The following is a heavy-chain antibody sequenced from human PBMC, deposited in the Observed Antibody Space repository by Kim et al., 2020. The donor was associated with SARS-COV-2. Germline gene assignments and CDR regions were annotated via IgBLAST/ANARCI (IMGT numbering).Heavy chain of an antibody. V-gene: IGHV4-59*01. CDR1: GGSISSYY. Sequence: SETLSLTCTVSGGSISSYYWSWIRQPPGKGLEWIGYIYYSGSTNYNPSLKSRVTISVDTSKNQFSLKLSSVTAADTAVYYCARNFLGSSYYYYGMDVWGQGTTVTVSS. CDR2: IYYSGST. J-gene: IGHJ6*02. CDR3: ARNFLGSSYYYYGMDV. D-gene: IGHD1-26*01.